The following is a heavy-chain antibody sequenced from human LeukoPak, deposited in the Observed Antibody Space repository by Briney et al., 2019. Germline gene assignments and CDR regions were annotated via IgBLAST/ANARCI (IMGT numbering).Heavy chain of an antibody. Sequence: GGTLRLSCAASGSTFSNAWMSWVRQAPGQGLDWVGRIKSKTDGGTTDYAAPVKGRFTISRDDSKNTLYLQMNSLKTEDTAAYYCTTDWVAAAGIFDYLGQGTLVTVSS. V-gene: IGHV3-15*01. D-gene: IGHD6-13*01. J-gene: IGHJ4*02. CDR1: GSTFSNAW. CDR3: TTDWVAAAGIFDY. CDR2: IKSKTDGGTT.